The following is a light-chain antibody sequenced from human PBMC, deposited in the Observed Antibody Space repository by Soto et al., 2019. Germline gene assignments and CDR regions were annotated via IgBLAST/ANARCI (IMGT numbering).Light chain of an antibody. Sequence: QSVLTQPPSVSAAPGQKVTISCSGSSSNIGHNYVSWYQQLPGTAPKLLIFENYKRPSGIPDRFSGSKSGTSATLGITGLQTGDEADYYFGTWDNSLTAEVFGGGTKLTVL. CDR3: GTWDNSLTAEV. CDR1: SSNIGHNY. J-gene: IGLJ2*01. V-gene: IGLV1-51*01. CDR2: ENY.